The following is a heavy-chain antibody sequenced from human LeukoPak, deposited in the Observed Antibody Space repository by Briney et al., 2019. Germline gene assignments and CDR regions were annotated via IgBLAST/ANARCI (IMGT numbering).Heavy chain of an antibody. J-gene: IGHJ3*02. CDR2: IYYSGST. CDR3: ARVGERYYYDSSGYSAFDI. Sequence: SETLSLTCTVSGGSISSYYWSWIRQPPGKGLEWIGYIYYSGSTNYNPSLKSRVTISVDTSKNQFSLKLSSVTAADTAVYYCARVGERYYYDSSGYSAFDIWGQGTMVTVFS. V-gene: IGHV4-59*01. CDR1: GGSISSYY. D-gene: IGHD3-22*01.